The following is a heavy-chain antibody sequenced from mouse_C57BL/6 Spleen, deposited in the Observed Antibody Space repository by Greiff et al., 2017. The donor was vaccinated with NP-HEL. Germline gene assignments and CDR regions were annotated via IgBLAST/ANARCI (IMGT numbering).Heavy chain of an antibody. D-gene: IGHD6-1*01. V-gene: IGHV1-54*01. Sequence: QVQLQQSGAELVRPGTSFTFSSNASGYAFTNYLIEWVKQRPGQGLEWIGVINPGSGGTNYNEKFKGKATLTADKSSSTAYMQLSSLTSADSAVYFYAKEPTHRKASHIDYWGQGPTHT. CDR2: INPGSGGT. CDR3: AKEPTHRKASHIDY. J-gene: IGHJ2*01. CDR1: GYAFTNYL.